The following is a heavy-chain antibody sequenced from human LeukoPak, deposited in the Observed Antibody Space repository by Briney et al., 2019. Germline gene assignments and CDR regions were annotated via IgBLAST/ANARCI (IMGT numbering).Heavy chain of an antibody. J-gene: IGHJ6*02. CDR1: GFTFSSYG. CDR2: ISYDGSNK. Sequence: PGRSLRLSCAASGFTFSSYGMHWVRQAPGKGLEWVAVISYDGSNKYYAESVKGRFTISRDNSKNTLYLQMNSLRAEDTAVYHCAKDSAELVAYYYGMDLWGQGTTVTVSS. V-gene: IGHV3-30*18. CDR3: AKDSAELVAYYYGMDL. D-gene: IGHD2-15*01.